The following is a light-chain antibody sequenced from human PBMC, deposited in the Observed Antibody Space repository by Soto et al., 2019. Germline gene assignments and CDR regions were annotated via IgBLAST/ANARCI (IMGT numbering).Light chain of an antibody. Sequence: EIVLTQSPATLSLSPGESATLSCMASETIYRYLGWYQQKPGQAPRLLISDASFRATGVPDRFNGSGSGTDFTLTISSLEPEDFAVYYCQQRSNWPPLTFGQGTRLEI. CDR2: DAS. CDR3: QQRSNWPPLT. V-gene: IGKV3-11*01. CDR1: ETIYRY. J-gene: IGKJ5*01.